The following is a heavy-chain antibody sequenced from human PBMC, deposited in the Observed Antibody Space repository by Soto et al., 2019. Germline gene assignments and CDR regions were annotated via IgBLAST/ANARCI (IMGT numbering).Heavy chain of an antibody. J-gene: IGHJ6*02. V-gene: IGHV1-69*13. CDR1: GGTFSSYA. CDR3: ARCSRGYSVYDYPRPRGNSYYYYGMDV. D-gene: IGHD5-12*01. CDR2: IIPIFGTA. Sequence: SVKVSCKASGGTFSSYAISWVRQAPGQGLEWMRGIIPIFGTANYAQKFQGRVTITADESTSTAYMELSSLRSEDTAVYYCARCSRGYSVYDYPRPRGNSYYYYGMDVWGQGTTVTVSS.